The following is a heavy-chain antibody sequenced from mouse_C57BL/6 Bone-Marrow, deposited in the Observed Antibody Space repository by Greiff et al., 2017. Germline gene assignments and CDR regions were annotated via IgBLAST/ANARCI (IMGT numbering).Heavy chain of an antibody. CDR1: GYTFTSYW. Sequence: VQLKQSGTVLARPGASVKLSCKTSGYTFTSYWMHWVKQRPGQGLEWIGAIYPGNSDTSYNQKFKGKAKLNAVTSASTAYMELSSLTTEDSAVYYGTRRYYFDYWGQGTTLTVSS. V-gene: IGHV1-5*01. J-gene: IGHJ2*01. CDR2: IYPGNSDT. CDR3: TRRYYFDY.